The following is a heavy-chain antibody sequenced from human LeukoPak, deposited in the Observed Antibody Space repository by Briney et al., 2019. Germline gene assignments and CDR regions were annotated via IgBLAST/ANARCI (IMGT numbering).Heavy chain of an antibody. J-gene: IGHJ3*02. CDR3: AALGDTAKVGDAFDI. V-gene: IGHV1-69*04. CDR1: GGTFSSYA. CDR2: IIPILGIA. D-gene: IGHD5-18*01. Sequence: SVNVSCKASGGTFSSYAISWVRQAPGQGLEWMGRIIPILGIANYAQKFQGRVTITADKSTSTAYMELSSLRSEDTAMYYCAALGDTAKVGDAFDIWGQGTMVTVSS.